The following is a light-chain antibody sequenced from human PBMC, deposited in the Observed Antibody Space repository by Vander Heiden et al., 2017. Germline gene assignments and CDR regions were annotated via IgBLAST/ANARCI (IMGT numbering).Light chain of an antibody. CDR1: KLGDKY. CDR3: QAWDSSTLV. Sequence: SYELTQPPSASVSPAQTASITCSGDKLGDKYACWYQQEPGQSPVLVIYQDSKRPSGIPERFSGSNSGNTATLTISGTQAMDEADYYCQAWDSSTLVFGGGTKLTVL. V-gene: IGLV3-1*01. CDR2: QDS. J-gene: IGLJ3*02.